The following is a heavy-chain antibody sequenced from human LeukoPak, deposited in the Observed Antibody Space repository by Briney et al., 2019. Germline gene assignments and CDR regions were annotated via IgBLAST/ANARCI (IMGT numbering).Heavy chain of an antibody. CDR2: ISGSGGST. J-gene: IGHJ4*02. CDR1: GFTFSSYA. V-gene: IGHV3-23*01. CDR3: AKDHLYQLLKPPLGY. Sequence: GGSLXLSCAASGFTFSSYAMSWVRQAPGKGLEWVSAISGSGGSTYYADSVKGRFTISRDNSKNTLYLQMNSLRAEDTAVYYCAKDHLYQLLKPPLGYWGQGTLVTVSS. D-gene: IGHD2-2*01.